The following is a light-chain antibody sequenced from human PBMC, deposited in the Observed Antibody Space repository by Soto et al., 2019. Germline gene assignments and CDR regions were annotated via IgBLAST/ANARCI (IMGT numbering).Light chain of an antibody. CDR1: QSVSSSY. CDR3: QQFGDSLT. Sequence: ETVLTQSPGTLSLSPGERATLSCRASQSVSSSYLAWYQQKPGQAPRLLIYGASSRATGIPDRFSGSGSGTDFTLSVSRLEPEDFVVYYCQQFGDSLTFGGGTKVEI. CDR2: GAS. V-gene: IGKV3-20*01. J-gene: IGKJ4*01.